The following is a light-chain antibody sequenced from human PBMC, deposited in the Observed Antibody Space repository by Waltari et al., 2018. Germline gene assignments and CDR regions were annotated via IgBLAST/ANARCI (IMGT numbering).Light chain of an antibody. Sequence: QSALTQPASVSGSPGQSITISCTGTSKDIGGFNYVSWYQQHPAQAPNLMIFAVTKRPSGCSNRFSGSNSGNTASLTISGLQAEDEADYYCSSYTTTTYVIFGGGTKLTVL. CDR1: SKDIGGFNY. V-gene: IGLV2-14*03. CDR3: SSYTTTTYVI. CDR2: AVT. J-gene: IGLJ2*01.